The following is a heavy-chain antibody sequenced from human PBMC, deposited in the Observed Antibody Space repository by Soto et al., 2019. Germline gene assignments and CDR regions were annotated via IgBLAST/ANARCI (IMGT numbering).Heavy chain of an antibody. CDR2: ISGSGGST. Sequence: GSLRLSCAASGFTFSSYAMSWVRQAPGKGLEWVSAISGSGGSTYYADSVKGRFTISRDNSKNTLYLQMNSLRAEDTAVYYCAYRHSSWDIVVVPAAIRGPDAFDIWGQGTMVTVS. CDR1: GFTFSSYA. J-gene: IGHJ3*02. D-gene: IGHD2-2*01. V-gene: IGHV3-23*01. CDR3: AYRHSSWDIVVVPAAIRGPDAFDI.